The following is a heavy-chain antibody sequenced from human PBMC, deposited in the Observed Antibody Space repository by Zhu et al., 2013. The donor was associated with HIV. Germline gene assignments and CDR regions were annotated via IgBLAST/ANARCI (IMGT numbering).Heavy chain of an antibody. CDR2: IIPIFGTA. Sequence: QVQLVQSGAEVKKPGSSVKVSCKASGGTFSSYAISWVRQAPGQGLEWMGGIIPIFGTANYAQKFQGRVTITADESTSTAYMELSSLRSEDTAVYYCARDMGRPHYYDIAWFDPGAREPWSPSPQ. CDR1: GGTFSSYA. D-gene: IGHD3-22*01. J-gene: IGHJ5*02. V-gene: IGHV1-69*01. CDR3: ARDMGRPHYYDIAWFDP.